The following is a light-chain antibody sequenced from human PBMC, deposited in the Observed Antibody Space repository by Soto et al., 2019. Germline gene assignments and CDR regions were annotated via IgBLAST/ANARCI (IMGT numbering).Light chain of an antibody. CDR1: QSVSRY. V-gene: IGKV3-11*01. Sequence: EIVLTQSPATLSLSPGERATLSCRASQSVSRYLAWYQQKPGQAPRLLIYGASNRATGIPARFSGSGSGTDFTLTISSLEPEDFAVYYCQQHFNGPITFGQGTRLEIK. J-gene: IGKJ5*01. CDR2: GAS. CDR3: QQHFNGPIT.